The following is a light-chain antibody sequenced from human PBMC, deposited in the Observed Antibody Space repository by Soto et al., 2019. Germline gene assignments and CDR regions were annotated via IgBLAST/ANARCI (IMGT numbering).Light chain of an antibody. V-gene: IGKV3-15*01. CDR2: GAS. J-gene: IGKJ5*01. CDR1: QPLNNN. CDR3: QQYEKWPPSIT. Sequence: EIVMTQSPATLSVSPGDRATLSCRAGQPLNNNVAWYQHNPGQAPRLLIYGASTRATGISARFSGSGSGTEFPLTISSLQSEDFAVYYCQQYEKWPPSITFRQGTRLEI.